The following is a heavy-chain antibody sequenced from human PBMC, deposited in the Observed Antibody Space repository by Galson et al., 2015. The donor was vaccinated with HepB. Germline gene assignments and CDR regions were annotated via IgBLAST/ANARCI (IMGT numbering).Heavy chain of an antibody. J-gene: IGHJ2*01. Sequence: SVKVSCKASGGTFSSYAISWVRQAPGRGLEWMGGIIPIFGTANYAQKFQGRVTITADESTSTAYMELSSLRSEDTAVYYCASNSLTMIVVVTNYWYFDLWGRGTLVTVSS. CDR3: ASNSLTMIVVVTNYWYFDL. V-gene: IGHV1-69*13. CDR2: IIPIFGTA. D-gene: IGHD3-22*01. CDR1: GGTFSSYA.